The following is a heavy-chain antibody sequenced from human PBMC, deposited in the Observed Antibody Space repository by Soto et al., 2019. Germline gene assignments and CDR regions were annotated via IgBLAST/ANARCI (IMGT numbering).Heavy chain of an antibody. V-gene: IGHV1-69*06. Sequence: QVQLVQSGAEVKNPGSSVKVSCQTSGGTFNSYLIDWVRQAPGQGLEWMGGIIPAVGTAKYAQKFQGRVTITADKSTTTAYMELRTLTSDDTAVYYCARVLDQPPVGLYFDTWGQGALVTV. CDR3: ARVLDQPPVGLYFDT. D-gene: IGHD2-2*01. J-gene: IGHJ4*02. CDR2: IIPAVGTA. CDR1: GGTFNSYL.